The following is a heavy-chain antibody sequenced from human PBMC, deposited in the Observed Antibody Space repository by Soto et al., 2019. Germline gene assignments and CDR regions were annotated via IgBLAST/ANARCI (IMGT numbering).Heavy chain of an antibody. Sequence: EVQLLESGGGLVQSGGSLRLSCAASGFTFSSYVMSWVRQAPGKGLEWVSSISGSGGSTYYADSVKGRFTISRDNSKNTVYLQRSSLRAGDPAVYYCAKNVGGSSGQGWGGLDYWGQGTLVTVSS. V-gene: IGHV3-23*01. CDR2: ISGSGGST. J-gene: IGHJ4*02. CDR3: AKNVGGSSGQGWGGLDY. CDR1: GFTFSSYV. D-gene: IGHD6-25*01.